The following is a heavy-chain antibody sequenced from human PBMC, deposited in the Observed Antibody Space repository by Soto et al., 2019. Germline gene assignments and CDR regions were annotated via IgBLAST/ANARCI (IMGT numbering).Heavy chain of an antibody. CDR1: GYSFTTYW. D-gene: IGHD2-21*02. CDR3: ARSIVVVTALDY. J-gene: IGHJ4*02. Sequence: LGESLKISCKASGYSFTTYWIGWVRQMPGKGLEWMGIIYPDDSETKYSPSFQGQVTISADKSITTAYLQWNSLKASDTAMYYCARSIVVVTALDYWGQGTLVTVSS. CDR2: IYPDDSET. V-gene: IGHV5-51*01.